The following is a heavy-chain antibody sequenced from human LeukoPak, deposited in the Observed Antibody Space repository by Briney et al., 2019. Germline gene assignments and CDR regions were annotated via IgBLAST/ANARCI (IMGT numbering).Heavy chain of an antibody. CDR3: ARSRTGSYFDY. Sequence: GGSLILSCAASGFTFSSYAMSWVRQAPGKGLEWVSAISGSGGSTYYADSVKGRFTISRDNAKNSLYLQMNSLRGEDTAVYYCARSRTGSYFDYWGQGTLVTVSS. J-gene: IGHJ4*02. D-gene: IGHD2-15*01. CDR1: GFTFSSYA. CDR2: ISGSGGST. V-gene: IGHV3-23*01.